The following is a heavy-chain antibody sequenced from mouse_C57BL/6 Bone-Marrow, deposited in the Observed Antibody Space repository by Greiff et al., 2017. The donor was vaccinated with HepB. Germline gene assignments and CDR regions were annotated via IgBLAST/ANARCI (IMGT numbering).Heavy chain of an antibody. Sequence: VKLVESGPGLVQPSQSLSITCTVSGFSLTSYGVHWVRQSPGKGLEWLGVIWSGGSTDYNAAFISRLSISKDNSKSQVFFKMNSLQADDTAIYYCARNSNYYGSSYGRFDYWGQGTTLTVSS. CDR2: IWSGGST. CDR3: ARNSNYYGSSYGRFDY. V-gene: IGHV2-2*01. J-gene: IGHJ2*01. D-gene: IGHD1-1*01. CDR1: GFSLTSYG.